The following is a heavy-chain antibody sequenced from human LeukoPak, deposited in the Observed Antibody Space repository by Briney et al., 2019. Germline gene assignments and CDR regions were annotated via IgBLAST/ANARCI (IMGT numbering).Heavy chain of an antibody. V-gene: IGHV3-74*01. Sequence: GGSLRLSCAASGFTFSTYWMHWVRQAPGKGLVWVSRINSDGSSTSYADSVKGRFTISRDNSKNTLYLQMNSLRAEDTAVYYCAKDPRRVHDAFDIWGQGTMVTVSS. CDR2: INSDGSST. CDR3: AKDPRRVHDAFDI. CDR1: GFTFSTYW. J-gene: IGHJ3*02.